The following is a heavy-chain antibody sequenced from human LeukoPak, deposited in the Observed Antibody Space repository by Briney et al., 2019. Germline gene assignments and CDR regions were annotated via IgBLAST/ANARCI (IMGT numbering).Heavy chain of an antibody. CDR3: VIMEIRDTGFHNGMDV. D-gene: IGHD1-7*01. J-gene: IGHJ6*02. Sequence: GASVKVSCKASGVTFRNHAISWVRQAPGHGLEWMGRIIAMLDVEDYAQTLPGRVTITADTSTSTAYMELSSLTSEDTGVYYCVIMEIRDTGFHNGMDVWGQGTTVTVS. V-gene: IGHV1-69*04. CDR1: GVTFRNHA. CDR2: IIAMLDVE.